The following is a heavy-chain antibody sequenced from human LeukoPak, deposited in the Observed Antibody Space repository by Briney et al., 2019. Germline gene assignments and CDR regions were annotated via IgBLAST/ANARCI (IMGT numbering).Heavy chain of an antibody. V-gene: IGHV3-48*02. CDR1: GFTFSSYS. D-gene: IGHD2-21*02. CDR2: ISSGSSTI. Sequence: GGPLKLTCAASGFTFSSYSWSWVRQAPGKGLEWVSYISSGSSTIYYADSVKGRFTISRDNAKNSLCLQMNSLRDEDTAVYYCARENIVVVTAIGDAFDIWGQGTMVTVSS. CDR3: ARENIVVVTAIGDAFDI. J-gene: IGHJ3*02.